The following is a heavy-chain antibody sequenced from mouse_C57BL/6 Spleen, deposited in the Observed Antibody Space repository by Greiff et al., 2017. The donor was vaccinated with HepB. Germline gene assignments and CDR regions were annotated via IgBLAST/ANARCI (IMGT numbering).Heavy chain of an antibody. D-gene: IGHD3-2*01. V-gene: IGHV5-4*01. Sequence: EVQRVESGGGLVKPGGSLKLSCAASGFTFSSYAMSWVRQTPEKRLEWVATISDGGSYTYYPDNVKGRFTISRDKAKNNLYLQMSHLKSEDTALYYCARDIDSYFDYWGQGTTLTVSS. CDR1: GFTFSSYA. CDR2: ISDGGSYT. CDR3: ARDIDSYFDY. J-gene: IGHJ2*01.